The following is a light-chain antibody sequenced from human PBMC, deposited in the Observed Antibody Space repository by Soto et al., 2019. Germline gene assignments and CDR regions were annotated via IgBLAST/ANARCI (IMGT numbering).Light chain of an antibody. CDR2: GAS. CDR3: QQYNEWWK. V-gene: IGKV3D-15*01. CDR1: QSVSRN. J-gene: IGKJ1*01. Sequence: EIVMTQSTVALSVSPAERATISCRASQSVSRNVAWYQQKPGQAPRLLVYGASTRATGIPGRFSGSGSGTEFALTISSVKSEDSAVYYCQQYNEWWKFGQWTKVYIK.